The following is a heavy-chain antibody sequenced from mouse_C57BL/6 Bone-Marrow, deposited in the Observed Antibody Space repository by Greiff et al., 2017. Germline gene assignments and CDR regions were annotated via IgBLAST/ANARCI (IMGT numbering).Heavy chain of an antibody. CDR2: IYPGSGNT. CDR3: ARGYLDY. Sequence: VQLQQSGPELVKPGASVKLSCKASGYSFTSYYIHWVKQRPGQGLEWIGWIYPGSGNTKYNEKFKGKATLTADTSSSTAYMQLSSVTSEDSAVYDCARGYLDYWGQGTTLTVSS. J-gene: IGHJ2*01. V-gene: IGHV1-66*01. CDR1: GYSFTSYY.